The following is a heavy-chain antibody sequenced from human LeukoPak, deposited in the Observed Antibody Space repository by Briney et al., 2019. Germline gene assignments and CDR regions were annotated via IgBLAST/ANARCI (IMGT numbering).Heavy chain of an antibody. CDR2: ISYSGST. CDR3: AREERGVVVITELYFDY. Sequence: SETLSLTCTVSGGSISRYYWSWIRQPPGKGLEWIGYISYSGSTNYNPSLKSRVTISVDTSKNQFSLKLSSVTAADTAVYYCAREERGVVVITELYFDYWGQGTLVTVSS. CDR1: GGSISRYY. D-gene: IGHD3-22*01. J-gene: IGHJ4*02. V-gene: IGHV4-59*12.